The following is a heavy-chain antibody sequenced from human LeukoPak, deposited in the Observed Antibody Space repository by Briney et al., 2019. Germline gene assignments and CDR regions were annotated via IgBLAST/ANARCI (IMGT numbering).Heavy chain of an antibody. J-gene: IGHJ6*03. CDR3: ASLRVGSSFGYQYYIDV. CDR2: IYHSGST. V-gene: IGHV4-38-2*02. CDR1: GYSTSSGYY. D-gene: IGHD6-13*01. Sequence: SETLSLTCTVSGYSTSSGYYWGWIRQPPGKGLEWIGSIYHSGSTYYNPSLKSRVTISVDTSKNQFSLKLSSVTAADTAVYYCASLRVGSSFGYQYYIDVWGKGTTVTVSS.